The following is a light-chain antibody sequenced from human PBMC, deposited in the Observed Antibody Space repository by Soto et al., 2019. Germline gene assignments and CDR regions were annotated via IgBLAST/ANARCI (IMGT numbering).Light chain of an antibody. CDR1: QSVSSSY. Sequence: EIVFTQSPCTLSLSPGEGATLSCRASQSVSSSYLAWYQQKPGQAPRLLIYGASTRATGIPARFSGSGSGTEFTLTISRLEPEDFAVYYCQHRSSWPVSFGQGTRLEIK. CDR3: QHRSSWPVS. CDR2: GAS. J-gene: IGKJ5*01. V-gene: IGKV3D-20*02.